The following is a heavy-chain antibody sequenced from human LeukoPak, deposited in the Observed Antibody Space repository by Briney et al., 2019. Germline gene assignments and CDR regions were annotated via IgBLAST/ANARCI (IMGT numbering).Heavy chain of an antibody. CDR2: IYSSANT. V-gene: IGHV4-59*01. Sequence: PSETLSLTCTVSGASISPYYWYWIRQPPGKGLEWIGYIYSSANTDSNPSLKSRVTISVDTSKSQFSLNLTSVTAADTAVYYCAREGTINDFDYWGQGILVTVSS. CDR1: GASISPYY. CDR3: AREGTINDFDY. D-gene: IGHD5-12*01. J-gene: IGHJ4*02.